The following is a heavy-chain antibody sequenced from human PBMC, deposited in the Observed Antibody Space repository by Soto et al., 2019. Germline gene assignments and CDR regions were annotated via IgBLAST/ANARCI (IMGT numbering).Heavy chain of an antibody. CDR2: IKSKTDGGTT. CDR1: GFSVRSSQ. Sequence: PGGSLRLSCAASGFSVRSSQMSWVRQAPGKGLEWVGRIKSKTDGGTTDYAAPVKGRFTISRDDSKNTLYLQMNSLKTEDTAVYYCTTDSGGYSYGPNSDFDYWGQGTLVTVSS. CDR3: TTDSGGYSYGPNSDFDY. J-gene: IGHJ4*02. V-gene: IGHV3-15*01. D-gene: IGHD5-18*01.